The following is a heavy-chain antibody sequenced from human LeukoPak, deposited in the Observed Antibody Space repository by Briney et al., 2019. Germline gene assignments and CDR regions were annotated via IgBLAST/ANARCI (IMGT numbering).Heavy chain of an antibody. CDR2: IIEKGNA. J-gene: IGHJ2*01. CDR1: GGSFSSYS. CDR3: ARGYYPPRWYFDL. Sequence: PSETLSLTCALYGGSFSSYSWSWPWIRPTPEKGLEWIGEIIEKGNANYNPSLKSRVTIDLDTSKNQFSLKLTSMTAADTAMYYCARGYYPPRWYFDLWGRGTLVTVSS. V-gene: IGHV4-34*01. D-gene: IGHD3-10*01.